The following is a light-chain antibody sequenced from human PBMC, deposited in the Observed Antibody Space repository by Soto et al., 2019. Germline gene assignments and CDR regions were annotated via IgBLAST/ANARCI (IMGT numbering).Light chain of an antibody. Sequence: EIVMTQSPDILSVSPGEGATLSCRASQNVRTKLAWYQQKAGQAPRLLIYGSSTRATGIPDRFSGSGSETQYTLTISSLQSEDFAVYYCQPYNSWPQITFGQGTRLEI. CDR2: GSS. CDR3: QPYNSWPQIT. V-gene: IGKV3-15*01. J-gene: IGKJ5*01. CDR1: QNVRTK.